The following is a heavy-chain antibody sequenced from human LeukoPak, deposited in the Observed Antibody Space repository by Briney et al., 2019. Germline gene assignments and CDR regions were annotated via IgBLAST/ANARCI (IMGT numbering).Heavy chain of an antibody. CDR2: VGPYNRKK. CDR1: GYAFSSYS. Sequence: ASVKVSCKASGYAFSSYSIGWVRQAPGQGLEWMGWVGPYNRKKNYSQKFQGRVTMTTDTSTNTAYLELRTLRSDDTAVYYCARGAPRGVWNFYFDYWGQGTLVTVSS. V-gene: IGHV1-18*01. D-gene: IGHD1-7*01. CDR3: ARGAPRGVWNFYFDY. J-gene: IGHJ4*02.